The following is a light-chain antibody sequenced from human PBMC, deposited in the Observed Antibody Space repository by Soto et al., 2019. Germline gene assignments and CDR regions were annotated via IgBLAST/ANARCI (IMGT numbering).Light chain of an antibody. CDR1: QDIRNY. Sequence: DIQMTPSPSSLSASVGDRVTITCQASQDIRNYLSWYQQKPGKAPNLLIYDASNLKTGVPSRFSGSGSGTDFTFTISSLQPEDIATYYCQHYDHLPPLSFCGGTKVEIK. J-gene: IGKJ4*01. CDR3: QHYDHLPPLS. CDR2: DAS. V-gene: IGKV1-33*01.